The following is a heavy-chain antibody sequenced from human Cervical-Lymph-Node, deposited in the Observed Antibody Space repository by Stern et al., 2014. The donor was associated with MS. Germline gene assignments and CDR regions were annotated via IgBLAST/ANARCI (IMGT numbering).Heavy chain of an antibody. CDR1: GGSISSSY. CDR2: FYHRGGP. J-gene: IGHJ3*02. D-gene: IGHD6-13*01. V-gene: IGHV4-59*08. Sequence: VQLVESGPGLVKPSETLSLTCTVSGGSISSSYWSWIRQPPGKGLEWIGHFYHRGGPHYTPSPQGRVPFSRDTSKNQISLKLSSVTAADTAVYYCARHYSSSWYMKAFDIWGQGKMLTVSS. CDR3: ARHYSSSWYMKAFDI.